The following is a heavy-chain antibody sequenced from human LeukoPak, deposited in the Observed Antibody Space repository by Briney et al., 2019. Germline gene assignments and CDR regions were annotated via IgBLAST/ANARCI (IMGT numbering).Heavy chain of an antibody. CDR1: GYTFTSYW. V-gene: IGHV5-51*01. J-gene: IGHJ3*02. CDR3: ANKYSSSSGAFDI. D-gene: IGHD6-6*01. CDR2: IYPGDSDT. Sequence: GESLKISCKASGYTFTSYWIGWVRQMPGKGLEWMGIIYPGDSDTRYSPSFQGQVTISADKSISTAYLQWSSLKASDTAMYYCANKYSSSSGAFDIWGQGTMVTVSS.